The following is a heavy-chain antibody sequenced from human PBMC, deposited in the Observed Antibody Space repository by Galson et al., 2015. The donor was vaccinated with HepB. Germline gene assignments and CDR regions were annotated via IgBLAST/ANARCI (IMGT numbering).Heavy chain of an antibody. D-gene: IGHD5-12*01. CDR3: ARLGDFSGYSSR. CDR2: IRSRTNNYAT. J-gene: IGHJ4*02. Sequence: SLRLSCAASGFTFSGSAIHWVRQASGKGPEWVGRIRSRTNNYATTYVPSLGGRFTISRDDSKNMAYLHMRSLKTEDTAVYYCARLGDFSGYSSRWGQGTLVTVSS. CDR1: GFTFSGSA. V-gene: IGHV3-73*01.